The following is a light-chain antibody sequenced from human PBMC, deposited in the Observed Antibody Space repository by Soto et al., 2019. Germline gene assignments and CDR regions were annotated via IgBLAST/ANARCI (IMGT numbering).Light chain of an antibody. J-gene: IGKJ1*01. CDR2: GAS. V-gene: IGKV3-20*01. CDR3: HQYVNSPWT. Sequence: EIVLTQSPGTLSLSPGEKATLSCRARQSVSSNYLAWCQQKPGQAPVLLIHGASIRATGIPDRFSVSGSVTDFTPNISRLEPEYLGVYYCHQYVNSPWTFVQGIKGDTK. CDR1: QSVSSNY.